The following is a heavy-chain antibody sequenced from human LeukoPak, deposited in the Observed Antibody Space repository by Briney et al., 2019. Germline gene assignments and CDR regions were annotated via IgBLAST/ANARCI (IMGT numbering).Heavy chain of an antibody. CDR2: SSSSGSTI. J-gene: IGHJ4*02. CDR3: ARRRDFIDY. V-gene: IGHV3-11*01. CDR1: GFTFDDYG. D-gene: IGHD3/OR15-3a*01. Sequence: PGGSLRLSCAPSGFTFDDYGMSWVRQVPGKGLEWVSYSSSSGSTIYYADSVKGRFAISRDNAKNSLYLQMNSLRAEDTAVYYCARRRDFIDYWGQGTLVTVSS.